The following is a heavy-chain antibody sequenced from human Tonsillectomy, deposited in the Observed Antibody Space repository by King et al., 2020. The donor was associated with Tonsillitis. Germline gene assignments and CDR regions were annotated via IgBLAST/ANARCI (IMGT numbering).Heavy chain of an antibody. Sequence: QLVQSGAEVKRPGASVKVSCKASGYNFTSNYVHWVRQAPGQGLEWMGIINPGGGSTSYAQKLQGRVAMTRDTSTSTVYMELSGLRSEDTAVYYCARGGVTAPLSYCCGMDVWGQGTTVTVSS. V-gene: IGHV1-46*04. CDR2: INPGGGST. CDR3: ARGGVTAPLSYCCGMDV. CDR1: GYNFTSNY. D-gene: IGHD2-21*02. J-gene: IGHJ6*02.